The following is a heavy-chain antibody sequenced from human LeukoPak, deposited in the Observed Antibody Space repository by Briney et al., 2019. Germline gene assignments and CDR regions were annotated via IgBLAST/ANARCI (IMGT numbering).Heavy chain of an antibody. D-gene: IGHD3-22*01. J-gene: IGHJ4*02. CDR1: GDSISSFH. Sequence: PSETLSLTCTVSGDSISSFHWSWIRQPAGKGLEWIGRIYTSGSTNCNPSLKSRVTMSVDTSKNQFSLKLSSVTAADTAVYYCAREGPGSSGYYYYFDYWGQGTLVTVSS. V-gene: IGHV4-4*07. CDR3: AREGPGSSGYYYYFDY. CDR2: IYTSGST.